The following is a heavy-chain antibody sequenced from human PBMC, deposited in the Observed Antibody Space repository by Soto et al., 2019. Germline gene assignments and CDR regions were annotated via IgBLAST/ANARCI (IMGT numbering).Heavy chain of an antibody. CDR1: GFTFSSYS. V-gene: IGHV3-48*02. D-gene: IGHD6-13*01. Sequence: GGSLRLSCAASGFTFSSYSMNWVRQAPGKGLEWVSYISSSSTIYYADSVKGRFTISRDNAKNSLYLQMNSLRDEDTAVYYCAIQGLAAASFDYGGQGTLVTVSS. CDR2: ISSSSTI. CDR3: AIQGLAAASFDY. J-gene: IGHJ4*02.